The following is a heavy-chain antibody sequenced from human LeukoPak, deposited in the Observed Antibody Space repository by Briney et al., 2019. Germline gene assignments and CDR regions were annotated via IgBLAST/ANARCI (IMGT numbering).Heavy chain of an antibody. CDR1: GFTFSSYA. V-gene: IGHV3-23*01. J-gene: IGHJ6*03. CDR2: ISGSGGST. D-gene: IGHD3-10*01. CDR3: AKSYYYGSGSYYRSYYYYMDV. Sequence: GGSLRLSCAASGFTFSSYAMSWVRQVPGKGLEWVSAISGSGGSTYYADSVKGRFTISRDNSKNTLYLQMNSLRAEDTAVYYCAKSYYYGSGSYYRSYYYYMDVWGKGTTVTVSS.